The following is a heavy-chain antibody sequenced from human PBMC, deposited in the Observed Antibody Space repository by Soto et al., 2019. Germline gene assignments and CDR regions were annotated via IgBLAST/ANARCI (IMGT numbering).Heavy chain of an antibody. V-gene: IGHV1-69*13. J-gene: IGHJ4*02. D-gene: IGHD6-6*01. CDR1: GGTFSSYT. CDR2: IIPIFGTA. Sequence: ASVKVSCKASGGTFSSYTISWVRQAPGQGLEWMGGIIPIFGTANYAQKFQGRVTITADESTSTAYMELSSLRSEDTAVYYCAREWRRIAARPQEPIEGMDVWGQGTLVTVSS. CDR3: AREWRRIAARPQEPIEGMDV.